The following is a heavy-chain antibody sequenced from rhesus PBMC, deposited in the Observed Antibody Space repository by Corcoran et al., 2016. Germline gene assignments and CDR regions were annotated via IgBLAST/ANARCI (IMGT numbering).Heavy chain of an antibody. D-gene: IGHD3-28*01. CDR1: GYSLSSGFY. CDR3: ARGGYVSTFGDY. V-gene: IGHV4S14*01. CDR2: KSSSGGST. Sequence: QVQLQESGPGLVNPSETLSLTCSVSGYSLSSGFYWGWIRQYPRKGLEWAGCKSSSGGSTDLNPSLKSRVTLSVDTSKHQFALTLLSVTAADTAVYYCARGGYVSTFGDYWGQGVLVTVSS. J-gene: IGHJ4*01.